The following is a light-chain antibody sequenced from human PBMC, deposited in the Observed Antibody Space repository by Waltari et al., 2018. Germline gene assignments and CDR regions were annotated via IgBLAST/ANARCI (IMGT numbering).Light chain of an antibody. J-gene: IGKJ4*02. CDR1: QDISNY. CDR3: GQYLNLPRK. Sequence: DIQMTQFSSLLSAHLGDRLTINCQASQDISNYLNWYQQKPGKAPKLLIYDASNLETVVPSRCSGSGSETDYTYTIGCLETEGIAAYYGGQYLNLPRKFRGGTKVKIK. CDR2: DAS. V-gene: IGKV1-33*01.